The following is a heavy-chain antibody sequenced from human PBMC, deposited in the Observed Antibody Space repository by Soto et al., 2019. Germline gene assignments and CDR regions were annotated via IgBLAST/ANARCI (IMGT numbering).Heavy chain of an antibody. CDR2: IYHSGST. V-gene: IGHV4-38-2*01. CDR3: ARAHTGRGAAAWFDP. D-gene: IGHD6-13*01. J-gene: IGHJ5*02. Sequence: TLSLTCAVSGYSISSGYYWGWIRQPPGKGLEWIGSIYHSGSTYYNPSLKSRVTISVDTSKNQFSLKLSSVTAADTAVYYCARAHTGRGAAAWFDPWGQGTLVTVSS. CDR1: GYSISSGYY.